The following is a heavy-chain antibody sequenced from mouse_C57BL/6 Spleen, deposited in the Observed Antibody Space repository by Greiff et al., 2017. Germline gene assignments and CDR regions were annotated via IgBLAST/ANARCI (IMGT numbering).Heavy chain of an antibody. V-gene: IGHV1-74*01. CDR3: ARPSSGGNYFDY. Sequence: QVQLQQPGAELVKPGASVKVSCKASGYTFTSSWMHWVKQRPGQGLEWIGRIHPSDSDTNYNQKFKGKATLPVDKSSSTAYMQLSSLTSEDSAVYYCARPSSGGNYFDYWGQGTTLTVSS. D-gene: IGHD3-2*02. J-gene: IGHJ2*01. CDR1: GYTFTSSW. CDR2: IHPSDSDT.